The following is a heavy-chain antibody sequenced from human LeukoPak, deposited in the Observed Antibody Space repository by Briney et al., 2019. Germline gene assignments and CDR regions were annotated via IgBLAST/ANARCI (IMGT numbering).Heavy chain of an antibody. Sequence: GGSLRLSCAASGFTFSSYGMHWVRQAPGKGLEWVAFIRYDGSNKYYADSVKGRFTISRGNSKNTLYLQMNSLRAEDTAVYYCAKASIVPAALLIDYWGQGTLVTVSS. CDR2: IRYDGSNK. D-gene: IGHD2-2*01. CDR3: AKASIVPAALLIDY. J-gene: IGHJ4*02. V-gene: IGHV3-30*02. CDR1: GFTFSSYG.